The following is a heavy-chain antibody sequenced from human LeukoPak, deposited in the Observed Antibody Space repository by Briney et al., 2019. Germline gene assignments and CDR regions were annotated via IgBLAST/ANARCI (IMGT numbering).Heavy chain of an antibody. CDR3: ARGNGYVSGRVDYNWFDP. Sequence: GGSLRLSCAASGFTFSSYSMNWVRQAPGKGLEWVSVLYVGGTTYYADSVKGRFTISRDDSKNTLYLQMHSLRAEDTAVYYCARGNGYVSGRVDYNWFDPWGQGTVVTVSS. CDR1: GFTFSSYS. CDR2: LYVGGTT. V-gene: IGHV3-53*01. D-gene: IGHD1-26*01. J-gene: IGHJ5*02.